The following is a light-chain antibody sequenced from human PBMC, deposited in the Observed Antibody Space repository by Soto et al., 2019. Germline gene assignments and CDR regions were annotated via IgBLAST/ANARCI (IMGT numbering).Light chain of an antibody. CDR1: QSISSW. CDR3: QRYNSYWT. CDR2: KAS. J-gene: IGKJ1*01. Sequence: DIQMTQSPSTLSASVGDRVTITCRASQSISSWLAWYQQKPGKAPKLLIYKASSLESGVPSRFSRSGSGTEFTLTISRLQPDAFATYYCQRYNSYWTFGQGTKVEIK. V-gene: IGKV1-5*03.